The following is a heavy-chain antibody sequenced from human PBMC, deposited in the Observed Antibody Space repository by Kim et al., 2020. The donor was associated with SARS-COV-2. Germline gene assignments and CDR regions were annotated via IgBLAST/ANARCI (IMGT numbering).Heavy chain of an antibody. J-gene: IGHJ4*02. CDR3: ARDPNEGYCSGGSCYGWGYFDY. Sequence: GGSLRLSCAASGFTFSSYGMHWVRQAPGKGLEWVAVISYDGSNKYYADSVKGRFTISRDNSKNTLYLQMNSLRAEDTAVYYCARDPNEGYCSGGSCYGWGYFDYWGQGTLVTVSS. V-gene: IGHV3-33*05. CDR2: ISYDGSNK. D-gene: IGHD2-15*01. CDR1: GFTFSSYG.